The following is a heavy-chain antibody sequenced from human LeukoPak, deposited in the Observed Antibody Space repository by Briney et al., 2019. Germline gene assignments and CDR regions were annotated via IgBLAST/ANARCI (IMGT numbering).Heavy chain of an antibody. J-gene: IGHJ4*02. V-gene: IGHV3-7*01. Sequence: PGGSLRLSCAASGFTFSSYWMSWVRQAPGKGLEWVANIKQGGSEKYYVDSVKGRFTISRDNAKNSLYLQMNSLRAEDTAVYYCARDSASSYYYDSSEGFDYWGQGTLVTVSS. CDR1: GFTFSSYW. CDR3: ARDSASSYYYDSSEGFDY. CDR2: IKQGGSEK. D-gene: IGHD3-22*01.